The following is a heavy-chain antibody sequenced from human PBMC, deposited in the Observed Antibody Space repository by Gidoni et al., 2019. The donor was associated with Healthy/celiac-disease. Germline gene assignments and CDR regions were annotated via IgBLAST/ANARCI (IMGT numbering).Heavy chain of an antibody. V-gene: IGHV3-23*01. CDR1: GFTFSSYA. Sequence: EVQLLESGGGLLQPGGSLRLSCAASGFTFSSYAMSWVRQAPGKGLEWVSAISGSGGSTYYADSVKGRFTISRDNSKNTLYLQMNSLRAEDTAVYYCAKGGAALKEIDYWGQGTLVTVSS. CDR2: ISGSGGST. CDR3: AKGGAALKEIDY. J-gene: IGHJ4*02. D-gene: IGHD6-25*01.